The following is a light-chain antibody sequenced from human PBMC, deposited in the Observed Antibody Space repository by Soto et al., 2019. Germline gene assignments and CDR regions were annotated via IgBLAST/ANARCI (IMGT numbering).Light chain of an antibody. CDR1: QTISSW. V-gene: IGKV1-5*03. Sequence: DIQMTQSPSTLSGSVGDRVTITCRASQTISSWLAWYQQKPGKAPKLLIYKASTLKSGVPSRFSGSGSGTEFTLTISSLQPDDFATYYRQHYNSYSEAFGQGTKAELQ. CDR3: QHYNSYSEA. CDR2: KAS. J-gene: IGKJ1*01.